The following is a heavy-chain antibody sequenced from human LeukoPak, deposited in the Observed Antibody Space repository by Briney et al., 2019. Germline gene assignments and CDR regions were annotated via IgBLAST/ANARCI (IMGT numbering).Heavy chain of an antibody. CDR2: IYYSGST. J-gene: IGHJ5*02. D-gene: IGHD3-22*01. Sequence: SETLSLTCTVSGGSISSSSYYWGWIRQPPGKGLEWIGSIYYSGSTYHNPSLKSRVTLSVDTSKNQFSLKLSSVTAADTAVYHCARDSRSGYIPWGQGTLVTVSS. CDR1: GGSISSSSYY. V-gene: IGHV4-39*07. CDR3: ARDSRSGYIP.